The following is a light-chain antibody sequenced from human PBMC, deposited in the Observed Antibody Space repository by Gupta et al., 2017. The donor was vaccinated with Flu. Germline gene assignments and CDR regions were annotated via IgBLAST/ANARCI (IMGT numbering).Light chain of an antibody. CDR2: SNN. Sequence: QSVLTQPPSASGTPGQRVTISCSGRSSNIGSNTVNWYQQLPGTAPKLLIYSNNQRPSGVPDRFSGPKSGTSASLAIGGLQSEDEADYYCAAWDDSLNGWVFGGGTKLTVL. J-gene: IGLJ3*02. CDR3: AAWDDSLNGWV. V-gene: IGLV1-44*01. CDR1: SSNIGSNT.